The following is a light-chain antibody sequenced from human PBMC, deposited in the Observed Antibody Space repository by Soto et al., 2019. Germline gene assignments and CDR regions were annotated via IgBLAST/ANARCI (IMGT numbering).Light chain of an antibody. CDR1: QSLLRSDGKSS. Sequence: DIVMTQTPLSLSVSPGQPASISCKSSQSLLRSDGKSSLYWYLQKPGQSPQLLIYGASTRLSGVPDRFGGSGSGTDFTLKISRVEAEDVGVYYCMQRIQLPETFGQGTKLEIK. CDR3: MQRIQLPET. V-gene: IGKV2D-29*02. J-gene: IGKJ2*01. CDR2: GAS.